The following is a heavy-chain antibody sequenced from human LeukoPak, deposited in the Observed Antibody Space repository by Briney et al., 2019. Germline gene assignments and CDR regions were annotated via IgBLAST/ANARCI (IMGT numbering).Heavy chain of an antibody. J-gene: IGHJ4*02. V-gene: IGHV4-61*02. CDR2: IYTSGST. D-gene: IGHD3/OR15-3a*01. Sequence: SETLSLTCTVSGGSISSGSYYWSWIRQPAGKGLEWIGRIYTSGSTNYNPSLKSRVTISVGTSKNQFSLRLTSVTAADTAVYYCARQTGSGLFILPGGQGTLVTVSS. CDR1: GGSISSGSYY. CDR3: ARQTGSGLFILP.